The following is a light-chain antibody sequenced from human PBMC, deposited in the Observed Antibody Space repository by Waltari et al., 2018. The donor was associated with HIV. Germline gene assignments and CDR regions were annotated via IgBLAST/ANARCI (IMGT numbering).Light chain of an antibody. CDR3: QQYNNWPRT. CDR1: QSVSSN. Sequence: EIVMTQSPATLSVSPGERATLSCRASQSVSSNLAWYQQKPGQAPRLLIYGAFTRATGIPARFSGSGSGTEFTLTINSLQSEDFALYYCQQYNNWPRTFGQGTKVEIK. V-gene: IGKV3-15*01. J-gene: IGKJ1*01. CDR2: GAF.